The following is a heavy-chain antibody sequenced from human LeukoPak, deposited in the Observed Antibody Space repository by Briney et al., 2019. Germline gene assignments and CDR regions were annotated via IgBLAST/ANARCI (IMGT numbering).Heavy chain of an antibody. J-gene: IGHJ6*02. CDR3: ARDSRCSGGSCYGYYYYGMDV. CDR1: GFTFSHHW. D-gene: IGHD2-15*01. Sequence: GGSLRLSCAASGFTFSHHWMHWVRQAPGKGLVWVSHISSDESSTTYADSVKGRFTISRDNRKNTLYLQMNSLRVEDTAVYYCARDSRCSGGSCYGYYYYGMDVWGRGTTVTVSS. V-gene: IGHV3-74*01. CDR2: ISSDESST.